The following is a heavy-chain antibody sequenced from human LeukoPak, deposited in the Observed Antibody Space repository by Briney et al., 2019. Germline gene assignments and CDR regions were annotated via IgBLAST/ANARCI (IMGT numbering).Heavy chain of an antibody. D-gene: IGHD3-10*01. V-gene: IGHV1-8*01. CDR1: GYTFTSYD. Sequence: ASVKVSCKASGYTFTSYDIQWVRQATGQGLGWMGWMNPNSGNTGYAQKFQGRVTMTRNTSISTAYIELSSLKSEDTAIYYCGLSLRFGEMGYWGQGTLVTVSS. J-gene: IGHJ4*02. CDR3: GLSLRFGEMGY. CDR2: MNPNSGNT.